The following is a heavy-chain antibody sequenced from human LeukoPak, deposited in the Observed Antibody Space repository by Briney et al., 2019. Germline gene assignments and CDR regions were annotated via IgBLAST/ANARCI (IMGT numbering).Heavy chain of an antibody. D-gene: IGHD6-13*01. V-gene: IGHV3-23*01. Sequence: GGSLRLSCAASGFTFSSYAMSWVRQAPGKGLEWVSAISGSGGSTYYADSVKGRFTISRDNSKNTLYLQMNSLRAEDTAVYYCAKVDRVAQQLVHYFDYWGQGTLVTVSS. CDR3: AKVDRVAQQLVHYFDY. CDR2: ISGSGGST. J-gene: IGHJ4*02. CDR1: GFTFSSYA.